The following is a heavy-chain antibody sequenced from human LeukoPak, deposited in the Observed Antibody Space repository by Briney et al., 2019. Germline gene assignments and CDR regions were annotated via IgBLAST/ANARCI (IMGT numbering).Heavy chain of an antibody. D-gene: IGHD3-22*01. CDR1: GYTFTGYY. J-gene: IGHJ4*02. Sequence: ASVKVSCKASGYTFTGYYMHWVRQAPGQGLEWMGWINPNSGGTNYAQKFQGRVTMTRDTSISTAYMELSRLRSDDTAVYYCARDCRQFHYYDSSGYFDYWGQGTLVTVSS. CDR2: INPNSGGT. CDR3: ARDCRQFHYYDSSGYFDY. V-gene: IGHV1-2*02.